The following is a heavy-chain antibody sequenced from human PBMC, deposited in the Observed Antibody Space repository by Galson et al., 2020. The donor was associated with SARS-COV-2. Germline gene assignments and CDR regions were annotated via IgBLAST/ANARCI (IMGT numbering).Heavy chain of an antibody. V-gene: IGHV1-24*01. CDR3: ATGPAALGSPAYYYYYYGMDV. Sequence: TELSMHWVRQAPGKGLEWMGGFDPEDGETIYAQKFQGRVTMTEDTSTDTAYMELSSLRSEDTAVYYCATGPAALGSPAYYYYYYGMDVWGQGTTVTVSS. CDR1: TELS. D-gene: IGHD1-26*01. J-gene: IGHJ6*02. CDR2: FDPEDGET.